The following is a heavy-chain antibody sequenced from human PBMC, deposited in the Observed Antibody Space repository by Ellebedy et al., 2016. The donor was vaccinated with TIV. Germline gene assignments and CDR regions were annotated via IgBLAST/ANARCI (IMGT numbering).Heavy chain of an antibody. J-gene: IGHJ4*02. CDR1: GFTFSSYS. D-gene: IGHD1-1*01. V-gene: IGHV3-21*01. CDR3: ARDRTTGTNFDY. CDR2: ISSSSSYI. Sequence: GESLKISXAASGFTFSSYSMNWVRQAPGKGLEWVSSISSSSSYIYYADSVKGRFTISRDNSKNSLYLQMNSLRAEDTAVYYCARDRTTGTNFDYWGQGTLVTVSS.